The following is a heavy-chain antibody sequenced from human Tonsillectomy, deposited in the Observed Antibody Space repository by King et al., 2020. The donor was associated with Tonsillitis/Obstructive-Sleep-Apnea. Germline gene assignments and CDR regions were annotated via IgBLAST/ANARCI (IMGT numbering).Heavy chain of an antibody. CDR1: GGSLSGYY. V-gene: IGHV4-34*01. CDR2: INHSGST. J-gene: IGHJ4*02. Sequence: VQLPQWGAGLLKPSETLSLTCAVYGGSLSGYYWSWIRQPPGKGLEWIGEINHSGSTNYNPSLKSRVTISVDTSKNQFSLKLSSVTAADTAVYYCARGNCSSTSCKPFDYWGQGTLVTVSS. CDR3: ARGNCSSTSCKPFDY. D-gene: IGHD2-2*01.